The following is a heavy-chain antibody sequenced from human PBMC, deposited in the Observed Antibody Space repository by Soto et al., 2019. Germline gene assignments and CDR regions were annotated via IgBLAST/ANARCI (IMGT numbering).Heavy chain of an antibody. V-gene: IGHV3-21*01. D-gene: IGHD4-17*01. CDR3: ARDGSYGDNDY. CDR1: GFTFSTYS. Sequence: PGVPLRLSCAASGFTFSTYSMNWVRQAPGKGLEWVSSISSSSSSIYYADSVKGRFTISRDNAKNSLYLQLDSLRTEDTAVYYCARDGSYGDNDYWGQGTLVTVSS. J-gene: IGHJ4*02. CDR2: ISSSSSSI.